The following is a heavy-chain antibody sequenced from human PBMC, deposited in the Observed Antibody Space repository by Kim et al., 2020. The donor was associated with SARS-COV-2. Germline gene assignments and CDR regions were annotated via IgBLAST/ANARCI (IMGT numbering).Heavy chain of an antibody. V-gene: IGHV1-69*13. Sequence: SVKVSCKASGGTFSSYAISWVRQAPGQGLEWMGGIIPIFGTANYAQKFQGRVTITADESTSTAYMELSSLRSEDTAVYYCAREYCSSTSCYPYSSSAPTCYYYYGMDGWGQGTTVTVSS. D-gene: IGHD2-2*01. CDR3: AREYCSSTSCYPYSSSAPTCYYYYGMDG. CDR2: IIPIFGTA. J-gene: IGHJ6*02. CDR1: GGTFSSYA.